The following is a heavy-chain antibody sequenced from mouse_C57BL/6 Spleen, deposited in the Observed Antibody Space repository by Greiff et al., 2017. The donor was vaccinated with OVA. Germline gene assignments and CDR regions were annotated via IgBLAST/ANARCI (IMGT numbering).Heavy chain of an antibody. CDR1: GFTFSSYA. Sequence: EVKVVESGEGLVKPGGSLKLSCAASGFTFSSYAMSWVRQTPEKRLEWVAYISSGGDYIYYADTVKGRFTISRDNARNTLYLQMSSLKSEDTAMYYCTRDGELGRYFDVWGTGTTVTVSS. CDR2: ISSGGDYI. V-gene: IGHV5-9-1*02. D-gene: IGHD4-1*01. CDR3: TRDGELGRYFDV. J-gene: IGHJ1*03.